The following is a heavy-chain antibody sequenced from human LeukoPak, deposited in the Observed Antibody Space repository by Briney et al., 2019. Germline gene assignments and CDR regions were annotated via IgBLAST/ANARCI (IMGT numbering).Heavy chain of an antibody. CDR1: GFTFSNYA. D-gene: IGHD3-16*01. J-gene: IGHJ5*02. Sequence: GGSLRLSCAASGFTFSNYAMSWVRQAPGKGLEWVSVISGSGGNTYYADSVKGRFTTSRDNSKNTLYLQMNSLRAEDTAVYYCAKRGGYLVDPWGQGTLVTVSS. CDR2: ISGSGGNT. V-gene: IGHV3-23*01. CDR3: AKRGGYLVDP.